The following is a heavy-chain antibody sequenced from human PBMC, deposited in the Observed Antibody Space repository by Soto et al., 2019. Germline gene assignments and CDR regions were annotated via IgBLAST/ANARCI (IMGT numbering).Heavy chain of an antibody. J-gene: IGHJ4*02. CDR2: IIPLVGTA. CDR1: GGIFSSNT. CDR3: ASKAACGGDCYAFDS. D-gene: IGHD2-21*02. Sequence: QVYLVQSGAEVKKPGSSVKISCKASGGIFSSNTINWVRQAAGQGLEWMGWIIPLVGTANYAEKFQGRVTITADKSTKTEYMELTSLRSEDTAVYYWASKAACGGDCYAFDSWGQGTLVTVSS. V-gene: IGHV1-69*06.